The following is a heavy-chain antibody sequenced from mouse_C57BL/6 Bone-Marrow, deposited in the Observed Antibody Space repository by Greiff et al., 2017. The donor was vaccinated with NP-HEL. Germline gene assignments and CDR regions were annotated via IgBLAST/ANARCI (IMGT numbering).Heavy chain of an antibody. CDR3: AIYYYGSSSGDYFGY. J-gene: IGHJ2*01. Sequence: QVQLQQPGAELVMPGASVKLSCKASGYTFTSYWMHWVKQRPGQGLEWIGEIDPSDSYTNYNQKFKGKSTLTVDKSSSTAYMQLSSLTSEDSAVYYCAIYYYGSSSGDYFGYWGQGTTLTVSS. V-gene: IGHV1-69*01. CDR1: GYTFTSYW. D-gene: IGHD1-1*01. CDR2: IDPSDSYT.